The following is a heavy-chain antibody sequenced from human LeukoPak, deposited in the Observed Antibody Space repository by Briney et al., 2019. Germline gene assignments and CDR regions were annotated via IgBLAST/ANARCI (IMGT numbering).Heavy chain of an antibody. CDR3: ARAPTYYDFWSGSRDAFDI. CDR2: IKQEGSEK. J-gene: IGHJ3*02. D-gene: IGHD3-3*01. Sequence: GGSLRLSCAASGFTFSSYWMSWVRQAPGKGLEWVANIKQEGSEKYYVDSVKGRFTISRDNAKNSLYLQMNSLRAEDTAVYYCARAPTYYDFWSGSRDAFDIWGQGTMVTVSS. CDR1: GFTFSSYW. V-gene: IGHV3-7*01.